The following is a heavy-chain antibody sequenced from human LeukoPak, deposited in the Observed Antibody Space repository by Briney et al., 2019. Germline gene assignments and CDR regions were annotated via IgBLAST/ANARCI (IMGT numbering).Heavy chain of an antibody. D-gene: IGHD1-1*01. Sequence: GGSLRLSCTASGFTFSSHAMTWVRQAPGKGLEWVSVVSASGVGTYYADSVKGRFTISRDNSKNTLSLQMNSLTAADTALYYCAKGLGTTGTTTAFDYWGQGTLVTVSP. CDR1: GFTFSSHA. CDR3: AKGLGTTGTTTAFDY. CDR2: VSASGVGT. V-gene: IGHV3-23*01. J-gene: IGHJ4*02.